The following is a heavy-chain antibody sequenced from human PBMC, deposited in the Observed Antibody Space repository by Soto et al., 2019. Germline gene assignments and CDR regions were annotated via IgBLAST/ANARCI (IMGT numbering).Heavy chain of an antibody. CDR3: AKDWEVVSGNDAFDV. CDR2: ITLSSRNI. CDR1: GFTFDDYT. J-gene: IGHJ3*01. Sequence: GGSLRLSCAGSGFTFDDYTMHWVRQAPGKGLEWVAGITLSSRNIAYADSVKGRFTISRDNAKNSLYLQMSSLRPEDTALYYCAKDWEVVSGNDAFDVWGRGTMVTVSS. D-gene: IGHD3-22*01. V-gene: IGHV3-9*01.